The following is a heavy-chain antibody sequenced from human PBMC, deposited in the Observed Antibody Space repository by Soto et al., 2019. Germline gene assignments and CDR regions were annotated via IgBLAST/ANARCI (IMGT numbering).Heavy chain of an antibody. D-gene: IGHD2-2*01. CDR1: GYTFTSYG. Sequence: QVPLVQSGAEVKKPGASVKVSCKASGYTFTSYGISWVRQAPGQGLEWMGWISAYNGNTNYAQKLQGRVTMTTDTSTSTAYMELRSLRSDDTAVYYCARGYCSSTSCLQYYYYYMDVWGKGTTVTVSS. J-gene: IGHJ6*03. CDR2: ISAYNGNT. CDR3: ARGYCSSTSCLQYYYYYMDV. V-gene: IGHV1-18*01.